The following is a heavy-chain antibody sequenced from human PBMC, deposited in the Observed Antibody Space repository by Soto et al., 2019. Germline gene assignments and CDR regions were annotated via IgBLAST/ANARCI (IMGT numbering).Heavy chain of an antibody. D-gene: IGHD2-8*01. J-gene: IGHJ4*02. V-gene: IGHV1-18*01. Sequence: QVQLVQSGGELKKPGASVKVSCKASGYTFSNFGLSWVRQAPGQGLEWMGWISPYNGNTTYAQKLQGRLTMTTDTSTSTAYMELRSLRYDDPAVYYCARDRLGVSVTGGGFDSWGQGTLVTVSS. CDR2: ISPYNGNT. CDR1: GYTFSNFG. CDR3: ARDRLGVSVTGGGFDS.